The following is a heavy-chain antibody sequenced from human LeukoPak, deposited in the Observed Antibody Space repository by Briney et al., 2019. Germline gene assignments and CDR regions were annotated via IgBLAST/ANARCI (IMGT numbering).Heavy chain of an antibody. J-gene: IGHJ4*02. CDR2: ISSSSSYT. Sequence: GGSLRLSCAASGFTFSDYYMSWIRQARGKGLEWVSYISSSSSYTNYADSVKGRFTISRDNAKNSLYLQMNSLRAEDTAVYYCARFFPTVTTTYDYWGQGTLVTVSS. V-gene: IGHV3-11*06. CDR3: ARFFPTVTTTYDY. CDR1: GFTFSDYY. D-gene: IGHD4-17*01.